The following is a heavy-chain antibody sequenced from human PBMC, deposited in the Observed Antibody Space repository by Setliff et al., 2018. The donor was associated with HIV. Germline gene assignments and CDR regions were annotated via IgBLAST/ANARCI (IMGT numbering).Heavy chain of an antibody. J-gene: IGHJ5*02. V-gene: IGHV4-59*12. CDR2: IYETGST. Sequence: SETLSLTCTVSGDSISGYYWSWIRQSPGKGLEWIGFIYETGSTYYNPSLKSRVTISVDTSKNQFSLKLSSVTAADTAVYYCARDGPHCITSSCPGAWFDPWGQGTLVTVSS. CDR1: GDSISGYY. CDR3: ARDGPHCITSSCPGAWFDP. D-gene: IGHD2-2*01.